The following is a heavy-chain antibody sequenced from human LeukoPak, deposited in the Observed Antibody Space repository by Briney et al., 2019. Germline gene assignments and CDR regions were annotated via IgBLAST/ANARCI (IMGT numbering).Heavy chain of an antibody. CDR1: GFTFSSYG. CDR3: AKDRVLRSGEYTFDYMDV. V-gene: IGHV3-33*06. D-gene: IGHD3-3*01. J-gene: IGHJ6*03. Sequence: GGSLRLSCAASGFTFSSYGMHWVRQAPGKGLEWVAVIWYDGSNKYYADSVKGRFTISRDNSKNTLHLQMNSLRAEDTAVYYCAKDRVLRSGEYTFDYMDVWGNGTTVTVSS. CDR2: IWYDGSNK.